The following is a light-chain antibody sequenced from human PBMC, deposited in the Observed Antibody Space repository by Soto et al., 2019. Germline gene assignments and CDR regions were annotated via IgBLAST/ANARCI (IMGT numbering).Light chain of an antibody. CDR3: QQSNSFHWT. J-gene: IGKJ5*01. Sequence: DIQMTQSQSAVSASVGDRLTITCRASQGIGSWLAWSQHKAGQAPKLLIYAASSLHSGVPSRFSGSGSGTDFALTISSLQPETFATYYSQQSNSFHWTFGQGTRLEIK. CDR1: QGIGSW. CDR2: AAS. V-gene: IGKV1-12*02.